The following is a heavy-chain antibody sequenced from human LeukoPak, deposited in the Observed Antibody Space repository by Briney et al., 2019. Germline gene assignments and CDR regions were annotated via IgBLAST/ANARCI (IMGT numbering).Heavy chain of an antibody. Sequence: GGSLRLSCAASGFTFSNYWMSWVRQAPGKGLEWVANIKQDGNEKHYVDSVKGRFTISRDNAKNSLYLQMNSLRVEDTAVYYCARDRYFQYWGQGTLVIVSS. D-gene: IGHD1-14*01. J-gene: IGHJ1*01. CDR1: GFTFSNYW. CDR3: ARDRYFQY. CDR2: IKQDGNEK. V-gene: IGHV3-7*01.